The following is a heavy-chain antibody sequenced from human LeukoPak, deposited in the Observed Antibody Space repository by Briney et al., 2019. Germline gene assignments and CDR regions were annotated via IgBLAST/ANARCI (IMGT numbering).Heavy chain of an antibody. CDR1: GGSFSGYY. Sequence: PSETLSLTCAVYGGSFSGYYWSWIRQPPGKGLEWIGEINHSGSTNYNPSLKSRVTISVDTSKNQFSLKLSSVTAADTAVYYCARPGSGSYYFLSYWGQGTLVTVSS. J-gene: IGHJ4*02. V-gene: IGHV4-34*01. D-gene: IGHD3-10*01. CDR2: INHSGST. CDR3: ARPGSGSYYFLSY.